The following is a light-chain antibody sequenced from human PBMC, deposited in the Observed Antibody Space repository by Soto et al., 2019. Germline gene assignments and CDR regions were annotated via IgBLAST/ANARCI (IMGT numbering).Light chain of an antibody. J-gene: IGKJ1*01. V-gene: IGKV1-5*03. CDR3: QQYNSYST. CDR1: QSIVNR. CDR2: KAS. Sequence: DIQMTQSPPTLSASVGARVPITCRASQSIVNRLAWYQQKPGKAPNLLIYKASTLESGVPSRFSGSGSGTEFTLTISSLQPDDFATYYCQQYNSYSTFGQGTKVDIK.